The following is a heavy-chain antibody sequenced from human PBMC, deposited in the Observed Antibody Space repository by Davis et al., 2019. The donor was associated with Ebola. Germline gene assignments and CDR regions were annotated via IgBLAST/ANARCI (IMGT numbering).Heavy chain of an antibody. Sequence: GESLKTSCAAPGFTFSSYALSWVRQAPGKGLEWVSAISCSGGSTYYADSVKGRFTISRDNPKNTLYLQMNSLKTEDTAVYYCTRGSVINPNLDYGMDVRGQGTTVTVSS. CDR2: ISCSGGST. V-gene: IGHV3-23*01. J-gene: IGHJ6*02. CDR3: TRGSVINPNLDYGMDV. D-gene: IGHD4-11*01. CDR1: GFTFSSYA.